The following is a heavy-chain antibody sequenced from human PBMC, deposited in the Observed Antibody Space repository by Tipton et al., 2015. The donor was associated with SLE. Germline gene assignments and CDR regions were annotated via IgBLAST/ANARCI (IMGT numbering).Heavy chain of an antibody. CDR3: AREGDPGYFDY. Sequence: TLSLTCTVSGGSISSHYWSWIRQPPGKGLEWIGYIYYSGSTNYNPSLKSRVTISVDTSKDQFSLKLSSVTAADTAVYYCAREGDPGYFDYWGQGTLVTVSS. CDR1: GGSISSHY. V-gene: IGHV4-59*11. D-gene: IGHD2-21*01. J-gene: IGHJ4*02. CDR2: IYYSGST.